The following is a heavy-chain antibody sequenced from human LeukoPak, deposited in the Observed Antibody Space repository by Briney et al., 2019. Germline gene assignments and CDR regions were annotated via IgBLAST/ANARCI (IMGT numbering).Heavy chain of an antibody. D-gene: IGHD3-10*01. J-gene: IGHJ5*02. CDR1: GYTFTSYD. V-gene: IGHV1-8*01. CDR3: ARGALWFGEGWFDP. Sequence: PAASVKVSCKASGYTFTSYDINWVRQATGQGLEWMGWMNPNSGNIGYAQKFQGRVTMTRNTSISTAYMELSSLRSEDTAVYYCARGALWFGEGWFDPWGQGTLVTVSS. CDR2: MNPNSGNI.